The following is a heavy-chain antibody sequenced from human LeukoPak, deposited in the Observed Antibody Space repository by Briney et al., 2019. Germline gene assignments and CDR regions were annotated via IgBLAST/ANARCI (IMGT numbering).Heavy chain of an antibody. CDR2: INGGKGNI. Sequence: GASAKVSCKASGYIFTSYAMHWVRQAPGQRLEWMGWINGGKGNIKYSQKFQGRVTISRDTSARTAYMELSSLRSEDTAVYYCARSRTDDYGDWWWFDPWGQGTLVTVSS. CDR3: ARSRTDDYGDWWWFDP. D-gene: IGHD4-17*01. CDR1: GYIFTSYA. J-gene: IGHJ5*02. V-gene: IGHV1-3*01.